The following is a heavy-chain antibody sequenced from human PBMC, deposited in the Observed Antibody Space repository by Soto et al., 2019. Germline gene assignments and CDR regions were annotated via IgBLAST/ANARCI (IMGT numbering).Heavy chain of an antibody. D-gene: IGHD3-10*01. CDR2: IIPMLGMS. V-gene: IGHV1-69*02. J-gene: IGHJ4*02. CDR1: GDTFDSYT. Sequence: QVHLVQSGAEVKKPGSSVKVSCKASGDTFDSYTINWVRQAPGQRLEWMGRIIPMLGMSNYALKFQGRVTRTAEQSTATGQMHLISLRCGGTAGEYCCTNFGSGHRALNYWGQGTLVTVSS. CDR3: CTNFGSGHRALNY.